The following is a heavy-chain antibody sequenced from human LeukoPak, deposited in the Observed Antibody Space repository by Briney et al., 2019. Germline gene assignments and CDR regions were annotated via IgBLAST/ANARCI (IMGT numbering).Heavy chain of an antibody. V-gene: IGHV3-74*01. CDR1: GFTFGSDW. Sequence: GGSLRLSCAASGFTFGSDWMHWVRQAQGKGLVWVSNINSDGSRTNYADSVRGRFTISRDNAKNTLYLQMNSLRAEDTAVYYCTRATWDTGNPFDYWGQGTLVTVSS. D-gene: IGHD5-18*01. J-gene: IGHJ4*02. CDR3: TRATWDTGNPFDY. CDR2: INSDGSRT.